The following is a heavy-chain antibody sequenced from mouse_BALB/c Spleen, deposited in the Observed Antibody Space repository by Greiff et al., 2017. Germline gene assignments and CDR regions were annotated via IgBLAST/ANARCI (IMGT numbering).Heavy chain of an antibody. CDR3: TRGGTGTRYFDV. CDR1: GYTFTSYY. J-gene: IGHJ1*01. D-gene: IGHD4-1*01. Sequence: QVQLQQSGAELVKPGASVKLSCKASGYTFTSYYMYWVKQRPGQGLEWIGEINPSNGGTNFNEKFKSKATLTVDKSSSTAYMQLSSLTSEDSAVYYCTRGGTGTRYFDVWGAGTTVTVSS. CDR2: INPSNGGT. V-gene: IGHV1S81*02.